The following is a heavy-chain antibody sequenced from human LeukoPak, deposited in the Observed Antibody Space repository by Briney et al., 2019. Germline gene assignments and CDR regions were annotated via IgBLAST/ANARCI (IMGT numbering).Heavy chain of an antibody. CDR3: ARLRGDIVVVPAAMHFDY. CDR2: IYYSGST. V-gene: IGHV4-39*01. D-gene: IGHD2-2*01. CDR1: GGSISSSSYY. J-gene: IGHJ4*02. Sequence: KSSETLSLTCTVSGGSISSSSYYWGWIRQPPGKGLEWIVSIYYSGSTYYNPSLKSRVTISVDTSKNQFSLKLSSVTAADTAVYYCARLRGDIVVVPAAMHFDYWGQGTLVTVSS.